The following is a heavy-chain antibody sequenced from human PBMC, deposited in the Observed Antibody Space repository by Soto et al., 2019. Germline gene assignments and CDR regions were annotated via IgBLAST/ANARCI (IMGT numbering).Heavy chain of an antibody. V-gene: IGHV1-69*01. CDR3: ARVLKGYYDSSGYAFDI. Sequence: QVQLVQSGAEVKKPGSSVKVSCKASGGTFSSYAISWVRQAPGQGLEWMGGIIPIFGTANYAQKFQGRVTITAAESTTTAYMELRSLRSEDTAVYYCARVLKGYYDSSGYAFDIWGQGTMVTVSS. D-gene: IGHD3-22*01. CDR2: IIPIFGTA. CDR1: GGTFSSYA. J-gene: IGHJ3*02.